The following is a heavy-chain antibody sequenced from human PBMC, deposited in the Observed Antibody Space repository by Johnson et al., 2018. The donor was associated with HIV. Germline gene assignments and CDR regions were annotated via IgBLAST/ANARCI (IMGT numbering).Heavy chain of an antibody. D-gene: IGHD6-13*01. CDR2: ISGSGGST. Sequence: EVQLVESGGGLVQPGGSLRLSCAASGFTFSTYAMSWVRQAPGKGLEWVSAISGSGGSTYYADSVKGRFAISRDNSKNTLYLQMNSLRAEDTAVYYCAKVEAAAGTPRYNVFHIWGQGTMVTVSS. CDR3: AKVEAAAGTPRYNVFHI. V-gene: IGHV3-23*04. CDR1: GFTFSTYA. J-gene: IGHJ3*02.